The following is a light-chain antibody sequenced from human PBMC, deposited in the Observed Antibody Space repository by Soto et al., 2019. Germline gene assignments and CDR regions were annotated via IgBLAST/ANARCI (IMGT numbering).Light chain of an antibody. Sequence: GDRVTITCRASQSISSWLAWYQQKPGKVPKLLIYHASSLESGVPSRFSGSGSGTECSLTISSLQPDDVATYYCLQDYNYPLTFSGGTKVDIK. V-gene: IGKV1-5*01. CDR2: HAS. CDR1: QSISSW. CDR3: LQDYNYPLT. J-gene: IGKJ4*01.